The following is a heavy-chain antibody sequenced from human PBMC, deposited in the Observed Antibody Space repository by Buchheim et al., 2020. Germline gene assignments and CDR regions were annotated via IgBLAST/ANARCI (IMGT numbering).Heavy chain of an antibody. J-gene: IGHJ6*02. CDR3: ARDHLHNWNDADYYYGMDV. Sequence: QVQLQESGPGLVKPSQTLSLTCTVSGGSISSGSYYWSWIRQPAGKGLEWIGRIYTSGSTNYNPSLKSRVTISVDTSKNQFSLKLSSVTAADTAVYYCARDHLHNWNDADYYYGMDVWGQGTT. CDR2: IYTSGST. D-gene: IGHD1-20*01. CDR1: GGSISSGSYY. V-gene: IGHV4-61*02.